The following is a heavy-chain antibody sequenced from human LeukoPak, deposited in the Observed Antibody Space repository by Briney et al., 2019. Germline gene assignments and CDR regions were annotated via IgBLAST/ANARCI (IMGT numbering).Heavy chain of an antibody. CDR2: ISGDGTIT. CDR1: RFTLSSYW. V-gene: IGHV3-74*01. CDR3: ARSGSYLS. Sequence: GGSLRLSCAASRFTLSSYWMHWVRQAPGKGLVWVSRISGDGTITNYADSVRGRFTISRDNAKNTLYLQMNSLGAEDTAVYYCARSGSYLSWGQGTLVTVSS. D-gene: IGHD1-26*01. J-gene: IGHJ4*02.